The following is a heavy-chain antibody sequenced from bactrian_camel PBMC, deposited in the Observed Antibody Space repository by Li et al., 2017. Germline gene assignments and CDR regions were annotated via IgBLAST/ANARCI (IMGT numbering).Heavy chain of an antibody. J-gene: IGHJ4*01. D-gene: IGHD3*01. CDR1: GYSYGSDC. V-gene: IGHV3S53*01. CDR3: AGSKYIKVCHGTEDCFREGMYNY. CDR2: IESDGST. Sequence: HVQLVESGGGSVQAGGSLRLSCAGSGYSYGSDCMGWFRLIPDKEREGVAGIESDGSTSYADSVKGRFTISQDSAKNILYLQMHSLKPEDTAKYFCAGSKYIKVCHGTEDCFREGMYNYWGQGTQVTVS.